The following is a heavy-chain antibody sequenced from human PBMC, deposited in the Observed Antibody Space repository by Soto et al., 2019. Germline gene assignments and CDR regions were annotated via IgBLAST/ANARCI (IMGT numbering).Heavy chain of an antibody. CDR1: GFTFSSYG. V-gene: IGHV3-30*18. D-gene: IGHD3-22*01. CDR3: AKDLGLWLLPRPLYYYYGMDV. Sequence: GGSLRLSCAASGFTFSSYGMHWVRQAPGKGLEWVAVISYDGSNKYYADSVKGRFTISRDNSKNTLYLQMNSLRAEDTAVYYCAKDLGLWLLPRPLYYYYGMDVWGQGTTVTVSS. J-gene: IGHJ6*02. CDR2: ISYDGSNK.